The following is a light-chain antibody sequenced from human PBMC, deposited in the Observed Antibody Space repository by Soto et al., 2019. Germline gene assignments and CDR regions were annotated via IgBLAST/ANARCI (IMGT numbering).Light chain of an antibody. CDR3: QQYNDWPIT. V-gene: IGKV3-15*01. CDR2: GAS. Sequence: EKVMTQSPAALSVSPGERATLSCRASQSVNSNLAWYQQKPGQAPRLLLYGASTRATGVPARFSGSASGTEFTLTISSLQSEDSAVYYCQQYNDWPITFGGGTKV. J-gene: IGKJ4*01. CDR1: QSVNSN.